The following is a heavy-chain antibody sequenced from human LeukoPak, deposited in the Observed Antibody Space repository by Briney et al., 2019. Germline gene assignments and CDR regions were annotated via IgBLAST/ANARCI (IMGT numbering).Heavy chain of an antibody. D-gene: IGHD3-22*01. J-gene: IGHJ4*02. CDR1: GYSFTSYW. Sequence: GESLKISCKGSGYSFTSYWIGWVRQMPGKGLEWMGIIYPGDSDTRYSPSFQGQVTISADKSISTAYPQWSSLKASDTAMYYCARVRPNYYDSSGYYMDYWGQGTLVTVSS. CDR3: ARVRPNYYDSSGYYMDY. CDR2: IYPGDSDT. V-gene: IGHV5-51*01.